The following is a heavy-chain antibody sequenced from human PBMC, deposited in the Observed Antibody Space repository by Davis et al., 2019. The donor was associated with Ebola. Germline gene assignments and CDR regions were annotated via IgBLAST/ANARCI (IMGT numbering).Heavy chain of an antibody. D-gene: IGHD6-6*01. CDR1: GFTFSAYY. Sequence: PGGSLRLSCAASGFTFSAYYMSWVRQAPGKGLEWISCINHSGDSIFYADFVKGRFTMSRDNAKNFLYLQLSSLRADDTAMYYCARNSAPPDYWSQGALVTVSS. V-gene: IGHV3-11*01. CDR2: INHSGDSI. CDR3: ARNSAPPDY. J-gene: IGHJ4*03.